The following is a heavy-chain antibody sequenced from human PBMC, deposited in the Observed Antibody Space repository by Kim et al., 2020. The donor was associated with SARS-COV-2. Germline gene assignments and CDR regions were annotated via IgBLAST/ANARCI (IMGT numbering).Heavy chain of an antibody. CDR3: ARGSGDCRGWWRWFDS. CDR1: GGSISGYY. D-gene: IGHD2-8*02. J-gene: IGHJ5*01. V-gene: IGHV4-34*01. CDR2: INHSGST. Sequence: SETLSLTCAVSGGSISGYYWSWIRQPPGKGLEWIGEINHSGSTNYNPSLKSRVTISVDTSKNQFSLKLSSVTAADTAVYYCARGSGDCRGWWRWFDSLG.